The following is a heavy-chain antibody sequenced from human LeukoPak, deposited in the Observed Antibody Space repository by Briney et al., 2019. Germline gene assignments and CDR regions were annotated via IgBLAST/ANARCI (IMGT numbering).Heavy chain of an antibody. Sequence: RPGGSLRLSCVVSGITFSNAWMNWVRQAPGKGLEWVAVISSDGSIKVYADSVKGRFTLSRDNSINTVDLQMNSLRAEDTAVYYCVKEYHSRGFGAYFDYWGQGTLVTVSS. CDR3: VKEYHSRGFGAYFDY. V-gene: IGHV3-30*18. CDR2: ISSDGSIK. J-gene: IGHJ4*02. CDR1: GITFSNAW. D-gene: IGHD3-3*01.